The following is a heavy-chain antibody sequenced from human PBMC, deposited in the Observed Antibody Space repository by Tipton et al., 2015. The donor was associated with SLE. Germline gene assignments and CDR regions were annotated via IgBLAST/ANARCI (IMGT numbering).Heavy chain of an antibody. CDR2: IYYSGST. CDR1: GGSTSSSSYY. D-gene: IGHD6-13*01. CDR3: ARIVAAAGTRYFDY. Sequence: TLSLTCTVSGGSTSSSSYYWGWIRQPPGKGLEWIGSIYYSGSTYYNPSLKSRVTISVDTSKNQFSLKLSSVTAADTAVYYCARIVAAAGTRYFDYWGQGTLVTVSS. J-gene: IGHJ4*02. V-gene: IGHV4-39*07.